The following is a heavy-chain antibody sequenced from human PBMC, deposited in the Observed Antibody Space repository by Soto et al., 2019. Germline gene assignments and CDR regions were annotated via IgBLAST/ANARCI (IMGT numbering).Heavy chain of an antibody. CDR1: GGTFYTYT. J-gene: IGHJ6*02. CDR2: ITPIYPTT. Sequence: GASVKVSCKASGGTFYTYTFSWVRQAPGQGLEWMGSITPIYPTTNYAEKFQGRLTVTADGSTNTAYMELNSLTSDDTAVYYCARTAGIRDFYYYGMDVWGQGTTVTVSS. V-gene: IGHV1-69*13. CDR3: ARTAGIRDFYYYGMDV. D-gene: IGHD3-10*01.